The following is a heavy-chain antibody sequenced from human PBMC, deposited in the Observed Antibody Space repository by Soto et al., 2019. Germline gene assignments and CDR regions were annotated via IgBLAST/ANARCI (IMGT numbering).Heavy chain of an antibody. V-gene: IGHV4-59*01. CDR1: GGYINSYY. CDR3: ANNDDHGSSYHGMDV. CDR2: IYYSGST. Sequence: QVQLQESGPGLVKSSETLSLTCTVSGGYINSYYWNWIRQPPGKGLEWIGYIYYSGSTNYNPSLKSRVVISVDTSKNQFSLKLRSVTAADTAMYYCANNDDHGSSYHGMDVWGQGTTVTVSS. J-gene: IGHJ6*01. D-gene: IGHD4-17*01.